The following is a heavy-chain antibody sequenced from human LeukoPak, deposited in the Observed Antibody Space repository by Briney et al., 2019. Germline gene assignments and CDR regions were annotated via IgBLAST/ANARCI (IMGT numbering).Heavy chain of an antibody. J-gene: IGHJ4*02. CDR1: VFTFSSYS. V-gene: IGHV3-21*01. CDR2: ISSSSSYI. Sequence: SGGSLRLSCAASVFTFSSYSMNWVRQAPGKGLEWVSSISSSSSYIYYADSVKGRFTISRDNAKNSLYLQMNSLRAEDTAVYYCARRKSSSWYVFDYWGQGNLVTVSS. CDR3: ARRKSSSWYVFDY. D-gene: IGHD6-13*01.